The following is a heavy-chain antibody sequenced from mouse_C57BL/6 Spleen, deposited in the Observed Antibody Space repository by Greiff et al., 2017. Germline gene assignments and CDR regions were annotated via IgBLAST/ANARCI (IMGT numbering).Heavy chain of an antibody. V-gene: IGHV1-9*01. Sequence: QVQLQQSGAELMKPGASVKLSCKATGYTFTGYWIAWVKQRPGHGLEWIGEILPGSGSTNYNEKFKGKATFTADTSSNTAYMRLSGLTAEDSAIYYCATINYGYALAYWGQGTLVTVSA. CDR3: ATINYGYALAY. D-gene: IGHD2-2*01. CDR2: ILPGSGST. CDR1: GYTFTGYW. J-gene: IGHJ3*01.